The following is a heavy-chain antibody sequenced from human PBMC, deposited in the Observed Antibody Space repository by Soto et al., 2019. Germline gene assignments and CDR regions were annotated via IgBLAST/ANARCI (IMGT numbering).Heavy chain of an antibody. Sequence: QVQLVESGGGVVQPGRSLRLSCAASGFTFSSYGMHWVRQAPGKGLEWVAVIWYDGNDKYYADFVKGRFTISRDNAKNTVSLQMNSLRAEDTAVYYCARDRHSSSYGYFEYWGQGTLVTVSS. CDR1: GFTFSSYG. CDR3: ARDRHSSSYGYFEY. D-gene: IGHD6-6*01. J-gene: IGHJ4*02. CDR2: IWYDGNDK. V-gene: IGHV3-33*01.